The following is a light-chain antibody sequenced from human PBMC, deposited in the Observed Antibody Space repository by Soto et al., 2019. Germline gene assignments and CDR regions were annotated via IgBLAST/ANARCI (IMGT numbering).Light chain of an antibody. J-gene: IGKJ2*03. CDR1: QSVDRSY. V-gene: IGKV3-20*01. CDR2: GAS. Sequence: EIVLAQSPGTLSLSPGERATLSCRASQSVDRSYLAWYQHKPGQAPRLLISGASSRATGIPDRFSGTGSGTDFTLTISRLEPEDFAAYYCHLYGYSLPFSFGQGTKLEIK. CDR3: HLYGYSLPFS.